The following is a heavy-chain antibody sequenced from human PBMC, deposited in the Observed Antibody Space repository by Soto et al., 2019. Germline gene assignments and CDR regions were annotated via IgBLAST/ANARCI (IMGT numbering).Heavy chain of an antibody. CDR1: GYTFTSYY. J-gene: IGHJ4*02. D-gene: IGHD2-8*01. V-gene: IGHV1-46*01. CDR2: INPSGGST. CDR3: ASYTRYCTNGVCPDY. Sequence: ASVKVSCKASGYTFTSYYMHWVRQAPGQGLEWMGIINPSGGSTSYAQKFQGRVTMTRDTSTSTVYMELSSLRSEDTAVYHCASYTRYCTNGVCPDYWGQGTLVTVS.